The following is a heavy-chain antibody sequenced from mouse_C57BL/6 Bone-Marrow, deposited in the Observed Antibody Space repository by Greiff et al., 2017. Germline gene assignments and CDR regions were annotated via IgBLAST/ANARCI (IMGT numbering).Heavy chain of an antibody. CDR3: ARWWAAQATLAY. Sequence: QVQLKQSGAELARPGASVKLSCKASGYTFTSYGISWVKQRTGQGLEWIGEIYPRSGNTYYNEQFKGKATLTADKSSSTAYMELRSLTSEDSAVYFCARWWAAQATLAYWGQGTLVTVSA. D-gene: IGHD3-2*02. CDR1: GYTFTSYG. CDR2: IYPRSGNT. V-gene: IGHV1-81*01. J-gene: IGHJ3*01.